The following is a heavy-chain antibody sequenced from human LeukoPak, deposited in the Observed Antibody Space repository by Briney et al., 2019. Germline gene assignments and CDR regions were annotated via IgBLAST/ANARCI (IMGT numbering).Heavy chain of an antibody. D-gene: IGHD5-12*01. CDR2: ISWNSGSI. V-gene: IGHV3-9*01. Sequence: GGSLRLSCAASGFTFDDYAMHWVRQAPGKGLEWVSGISWNSGSIGYADSVKGRFTISRDNAKNSLYLQMNSLRAEDTALYYCAKDGGGWLRMGPYFDYWGQGALVTVSS. CDR3: AKDGGGWLRMGPYFDY. CDR1: GFTFDDYA. J-gene: IGHJ4*02.